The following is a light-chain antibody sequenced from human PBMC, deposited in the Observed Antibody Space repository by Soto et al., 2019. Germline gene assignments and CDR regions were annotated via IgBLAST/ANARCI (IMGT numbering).Light chain of an antibody. J-gene: IGKJ4*01. CDR2: LGS. Sequence: DIVMTHSPLFLSVTPGEPASISCRSSQSLLHDNGFNFLNWYLQKPGQSPQLLISLGSSRASGVPDRFSGSASGRDFTLLISRVEAEDVGVFYCMQALETPLTFGGGTKVDI. CDR3: MQALETPLT. CDR1: QSLLHDNGFNF. V-gene: IGKV2-28*01.